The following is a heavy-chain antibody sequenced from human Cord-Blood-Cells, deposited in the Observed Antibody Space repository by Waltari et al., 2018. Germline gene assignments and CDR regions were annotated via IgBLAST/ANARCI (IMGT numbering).Heavy chain of an antibody. CDR2: ISSSSSYI. Sequence: EVQLVESGGGLVKPGGSLRRSCAAPGLPFSSHSINWARQAPGKGLEWVSSISSSSSYIYYADSVKGRFTISRDNAKNSLYLQMNSLRAEDTAVYYCAREGYSSGWYVYWGQGTLVTVSS. CDR1: GLPFSSHS. J-gene: IGHJ4*02. V-gene: IGHV3-21*01. D-gene: IGHD6-19*01. CDR3: AREGYSSGWYVY.